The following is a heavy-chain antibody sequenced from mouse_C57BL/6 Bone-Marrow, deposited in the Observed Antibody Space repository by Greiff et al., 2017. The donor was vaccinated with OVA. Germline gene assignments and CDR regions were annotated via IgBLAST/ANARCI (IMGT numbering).Heavy chain of an antibody. CDR1: GYAFSSSW. D-gene: IGHD1-1*01. V-gene: IGHV1-82*01. J-gene: IGHJ1*03. CDR2: IYPGDGDT. CDR3: ARAYYYGSGRYFDV. Sequence: VQLQQSGPELVKPGASVKISCKASGYAFSSSWMNWVKQRPGKGLEWIGRIYPGDGDTNYNGKFKGKATLTADKSSSTAYMQLSSLTSEDSAVYFCARAYYYGSGRYFDVWGTGTTVTVSS.